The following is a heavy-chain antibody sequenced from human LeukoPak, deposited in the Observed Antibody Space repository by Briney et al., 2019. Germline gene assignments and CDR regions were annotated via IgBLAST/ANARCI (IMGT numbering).Heavy chain of an antibody. Sequence: ASVKVSCKASGYTFTGYYMHWVRQAPGQGLEWMGWINPNSGGTNYAQKFQGRVTMTRDTSISTAYTELSRLRSDDTAVYYCARDFWSGYYLFDYWGQGTLVTVSS. V-gene: IGHV1-2*02. D-gene: IGHD3-3*01. CDR3: ARDFWSGYYLFDY. J-gene: IGHJ4*02. CDR2: INPNSGGT. CDR1: GYTFTGYY.